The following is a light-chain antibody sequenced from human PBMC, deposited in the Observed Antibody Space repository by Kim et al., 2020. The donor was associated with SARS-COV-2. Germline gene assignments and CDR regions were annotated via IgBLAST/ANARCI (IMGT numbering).Light chain of an antibody. J-gene: IGKJ2*01. CDR3: QQYDSDFYT. CDR1: QRISDW. CDR2: KAS. Sequence: DIQMTQSPSTLSASVGGRVTITCRASQRISDWLAWYQQKPGKAPKLLIPKASSLESGVPSRFSGSASGTEFTLTISSLQPDDFATYYCQQYDSDFYTFGQGTKLEI. V-gene: IGKV1-5*03.